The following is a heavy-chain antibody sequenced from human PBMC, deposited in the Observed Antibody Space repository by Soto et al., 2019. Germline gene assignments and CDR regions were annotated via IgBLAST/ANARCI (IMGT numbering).Heavy chain of an antibody. Sequence: ASVKVSCKASGYTFTSYAMHWVRQAPGQRLEWMGWINAGNGNTKYSQKFQGRVTITRDTSASTAYMELSSLRSEDTAVYYCARDWVPAAIYYYYGMDVWGQGTTVTFSS. D-gene: IGHD2-2*01. V-gene: IGHV1-3*01. J-gene: IGHJ6*02. CDR2: INAGNGNT. CDR1: GYTFTSYA. CDR3: ARDWVPAAIYYYYGMDV.